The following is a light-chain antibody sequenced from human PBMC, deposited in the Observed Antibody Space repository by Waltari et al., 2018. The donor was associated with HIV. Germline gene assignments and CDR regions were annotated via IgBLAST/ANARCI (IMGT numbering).Light chain of an antibody. CDR2: GGH. CDR1: TRDIGDF. V-gene: IGLV2-14*03. J-gene: IGLJ2*01. CDR3: SSTADLESVT. Sequence: SALTQPASVSGSLGQSVTISCTGATRDIGDFVSWYQQLPGRAPQLLFAGGHRRASVISHRFFASKSGATASLTISRLQADDEGCYYCSSTADLESVTFGGGT.